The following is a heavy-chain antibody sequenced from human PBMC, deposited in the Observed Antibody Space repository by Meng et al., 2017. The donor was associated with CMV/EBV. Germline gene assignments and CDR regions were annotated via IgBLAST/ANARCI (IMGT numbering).Heavy chain of an antibody. J-gene: IGHJ6*02. CDR2: ISAYNGNT. D-gene: IGHD1-26*01. CDR3: ARGGIVGATEYYYYGMDV. CDR1: GYTFTNYG. Sequence: ASVKVSCKASGYTFTNYGISWVRQAPGQGLEWMGWISAYNGNTNYAQKLQGRVTMTTDTSTSTAYMELRSLRSDDTAVYYCARGGIVGATEYYYYGMDVWGQGTTVTVSS. V-gene: IGHV1-18*01.